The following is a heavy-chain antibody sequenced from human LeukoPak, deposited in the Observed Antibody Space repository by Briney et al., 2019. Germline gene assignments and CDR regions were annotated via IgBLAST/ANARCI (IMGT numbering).Heavy chain of an antibody. D-gene: IGHD3-3*01. CDR3: ARFAYDFWSDNYFDY. CDR2: INHSGST. J-gene: IGHJ4*02. CDR1: GGSFSGYY. Sequence: KSSETLSLTGAVYGGSFSGYYWSWIRQPPGKGLEWIGEINHSGSTNYNPSLKSRVTISVDTSKNQFSLKLSSVTAADTAVYYCARFAYDFWSDNYFDYWGQGTLVTVSS. V-gene: IGHV4-34*01.